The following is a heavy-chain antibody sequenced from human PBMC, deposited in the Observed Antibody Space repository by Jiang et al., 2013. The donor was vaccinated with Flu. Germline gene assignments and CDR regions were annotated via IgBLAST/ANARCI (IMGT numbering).Heavy chain of an antibody. CDR1: GYTFTSYW. Sequence: GAEVKKPGESLTISCKGSGYTFTSYWIVWVRQMPGKGLEWMGITYPGDSDTRYSPSFQGQVTISVDKSITTAYLQWXSLKASDTAMYYCARRGMGYCTSASCDAPSHDAFEIWGQGTMVTVTS. D-gene: IGHD2-2*01. CDR2: TYPGDSDT. J-gene: IGHJ3*02. V-gene: IGHV5-51*03. CDR3: ARRGMGYCTSASCDAPSHDAFEI.